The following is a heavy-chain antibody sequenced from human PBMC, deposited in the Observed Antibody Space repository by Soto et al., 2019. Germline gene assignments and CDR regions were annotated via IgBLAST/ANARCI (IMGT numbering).Heavy chain of an antibody. Sequence: EVQLVESGGGLVKPGGSLRLSCAASGFTFGSYSMNWVRQAPGKGLEWVSSINYKSHIDYADSVKGRFTISRDNAKNSLYLQMNSLRAEDTGVYFCARDLIYAGYYYYMDVWGIGTTVTVSS. D-gene: IGHD3-10*01. CDR2: INYKSHI. CDR3: ARDLIYAGYYYYMDV. V-gene: IGHV3-21*01. J-gene: IGHJ6*03. CDR1: GFTFGSYS.